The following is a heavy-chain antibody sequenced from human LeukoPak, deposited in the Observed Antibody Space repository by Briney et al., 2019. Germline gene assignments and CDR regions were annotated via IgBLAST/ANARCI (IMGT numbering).Heavy chain of an antibody. CDR3: ATCSTSCYRVDY. J-gene: IGHJ4*02. CDR1: GYTFTGYY. Sequence: ASVKVSCKASGYTFTGYYMHWVRQAPGQGLEWMGWINPNSGGTNYAQKFQGRVTMTRDTSISTAYMELSRLRSDDTAVYYCATCSTSCYRVDYWGQGTLVTVSS. CDR2: INPNSGGT. V-gene: IGHV1-2*02. D-gene: IGHD2-2*02.